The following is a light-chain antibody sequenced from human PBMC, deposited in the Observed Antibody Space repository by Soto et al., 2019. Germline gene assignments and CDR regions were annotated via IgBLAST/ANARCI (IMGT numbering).Light chain of an antibody. CDR1: QSVSSSY. J-gene: IGKJ2*01. CDR3: QQYGSSPGYT. CDR2: GAS. Sequence: EIVLTQSPGTLSLSPGERATLSCRASQSVSSSYLAWYQQKPGQAPRLLIYGASSRATGIPDRFSGSGSGTNFTLTISRLEPKAFAVYYCQQYGSSPGYTFGQGTKLEIK. V-gene: IGKV3-20*01.